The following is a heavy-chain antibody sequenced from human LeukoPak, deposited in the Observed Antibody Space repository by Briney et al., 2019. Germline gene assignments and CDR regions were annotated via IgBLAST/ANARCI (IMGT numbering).Heavy chain of an antibody. CDR3: ASRRQLVFSFRY. V-gene: IGHV3-21*01. CDR2: ISSSSSYI. J-gene: IGHJ4*02. Sequence: GGSLRLSCAASGFTFSSYSMNWVRQAPGKGLEWVSSISSSSSYIYYADSVKGRFTTSRDNAKNSLYLQMNSLRAEDTAVYYCASRRQLVFSFRYWGQGTLVTVSS. D-gene: IGHD6-13*01. CDR1: GFTFSSYS.